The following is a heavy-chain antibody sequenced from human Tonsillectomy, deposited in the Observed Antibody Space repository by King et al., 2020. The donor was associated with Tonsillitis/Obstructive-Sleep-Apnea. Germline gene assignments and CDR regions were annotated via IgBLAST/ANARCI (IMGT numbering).Heavy chain of an antibody. J-gene: IGHJ4*02. CDR2: ISDDGGNK. CDR3: ARTMVQGVIILPDY. V-gene: IGHV3-30*01. D-gene: IGHD3-10*01. Sequence: QLVQSGGGVVQPGRSLRLSCAASGFTFSGYAMHWVRQAPAKGQEWVAVISDDGGNKFYADSVKGRFTISRDTFKNTLYLQMNSLRAEDTALYYCARTMVQGVIILPDYWGQGTLVTVSS. CDR1: GFTFSGYA.